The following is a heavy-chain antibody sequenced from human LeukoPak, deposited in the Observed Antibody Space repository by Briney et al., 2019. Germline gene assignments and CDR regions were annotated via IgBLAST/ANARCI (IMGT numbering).Heavy chain of an antibody. Sequence: ASVKVSCKASGYIFTTYGISWVRQAPGQGLEWMGWIRTYNGNTDYAQNVQGRVTMTADTSTSTAYMELRSLRSDDTAVYYCAREICISTSCPNGIHYYGMDVWGQGTTVTVSS. V-gene: IGHV1-18*01. J-gene: IGHJ6*02. D-gene: IGHD2-2*01. CDR1: GYIFTTYG. CDR3: AREICISTSCPNGIHYYGMDV. CDR2: IRTYNGNT.